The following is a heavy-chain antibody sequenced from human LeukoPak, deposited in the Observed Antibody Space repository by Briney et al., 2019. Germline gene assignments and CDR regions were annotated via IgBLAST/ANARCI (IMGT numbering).Heavy chain of an antibody. Sequence: SETLSLTCTVSGGSISSYYWSWIRQPPGKGLEWIGYIYYSGSTNYNPSLKSRVTISVDTSKNQFSLKLSSVTAADTAVYYCARSYRYCSSTSCPPGRFDPWGQGTLVTVSS. D-gene: IGHD2-2*01. CDR2: IYYSGST. CDR1: GGSISSYY. CDR3: ARSYRYCSSTSCPPGRFDP. V-gene: IGHV4-59*01. J-gene: IGHJ5*02.